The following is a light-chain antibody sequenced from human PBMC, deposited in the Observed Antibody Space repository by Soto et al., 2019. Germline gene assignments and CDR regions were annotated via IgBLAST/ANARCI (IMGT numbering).Light chain of an antibody. CDR2: DAS. V-gene: IGKV3-11*01. J-gene: IGKJ1*01. CDR3: QQRSNWPCT. Sequence: SGWTHSPSTLSLAPWERATLSSRASKSVSRYIAWDQQKPGQAPRLLIYDASNRATGIPARFSGSGSGTDFTLTISSLEPEDFAVYYCQQRSNWPCTFGEGTKVYIK. CDR1: KSVSRY.